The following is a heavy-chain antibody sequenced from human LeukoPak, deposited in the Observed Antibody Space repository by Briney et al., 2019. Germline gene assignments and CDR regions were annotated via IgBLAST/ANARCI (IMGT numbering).Heavy chain of an antibody. V-gene: IGHV3-7*01. D-gene: IGHD2-2*01. J-gene: IGHJ4*02. CDR3: ARVGCTTTSCLAN. CDR1: GLTFSSYW. CDR2: IKQDGSEK. Sequence: GGSLRLSCALSGLTFSSYWMTWVRQAPEKGLELVAHIKQDGSEKYYVDSVKGRFTISRDNAKNSLYLQMSSLRVEDTAVYYCARVGCTTTSCLANWGQGTLVTVSS.